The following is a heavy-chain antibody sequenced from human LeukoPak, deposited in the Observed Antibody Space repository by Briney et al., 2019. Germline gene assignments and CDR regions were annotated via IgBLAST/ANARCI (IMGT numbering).Heavy chain of an antibody. V-gene: IGHV4-31*03. CDR2: IYYDGST. J-gene: IGHJ4*02. D-gene: IGHD3-10*01. CDR3: VRCHGSGTTPLN. CDR1: GGSIGSGGYY. Sequence: SQTLSLTCTVSGGSIGSGGYYWNWIRQHPGKGMEWIGYIYYDGSTYYNPSLQSRVTISVDTSDTQFSLKLSSVTAADTAVYYCVRCHGSGTTPLNWGQGTLVTVSS.